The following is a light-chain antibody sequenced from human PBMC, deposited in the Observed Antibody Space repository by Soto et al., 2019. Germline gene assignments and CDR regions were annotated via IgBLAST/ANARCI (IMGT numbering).Light chain of an antibody. Sequence: DIQMTQSPSTLSGSVGDRVTITCRASQTISSWLAWYQQKPGKAPKLLIYKPSTLKSGVPSRLSGSGTGTEFTLTISSLQPDDFASYYYQHYNSYSEAFGQGTKVELK. CDR3: QHYNSYSEA. CDR1: QTISSW. J-gene: IGKJ1*01. V-gene: IGKV1-5*03. CDR2: KPS.